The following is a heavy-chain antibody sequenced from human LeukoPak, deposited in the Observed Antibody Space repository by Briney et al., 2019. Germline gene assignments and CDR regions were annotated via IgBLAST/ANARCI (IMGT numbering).Heavy chain of an antibody. D-gene: IGHD6-13*01. V-gene: IGHV1-69*13. CDR2: IIPIFGTA. J-gene: IGHJ4*02. CDR3: ARVPGSSWYVGYFDY. Sequence: ASVKVSCKASGYTFTSYAISWVRQAPGQGLEWMGGIIPIFGTANYAQKFQGRVTITADESTSTAYMELSSLRSEDTAVYYCARVPGSSWYVGYFDYWGQGTLVTVSS. CDR1: GYTFTSYA.